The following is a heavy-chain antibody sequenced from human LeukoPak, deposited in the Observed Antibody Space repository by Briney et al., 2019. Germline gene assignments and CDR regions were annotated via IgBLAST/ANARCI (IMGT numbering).Heavy chain of an antibody. Sequence: GSLRLSCAASGFTFSGYTLHWVRQAPGKGLEYVSAISHGGSTHYADSVKGRFTVSRDNSKNTLYLQMDSLRAEDMAVYYCARITMGATSANFYYYFLDAWGKGTTVTVSS. CDR3: ARITMGATSANFYYYFLDA. J-gene: IGHJ6*03. CDR1: GFTFSGYT. V-gene: IGHV3-64*02. D-gene: IGHD3-3*01. CDR2: ISHGGST.